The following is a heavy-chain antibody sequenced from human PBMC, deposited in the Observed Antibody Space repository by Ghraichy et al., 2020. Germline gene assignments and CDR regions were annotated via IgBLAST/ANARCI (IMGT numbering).Heavy chain of an antibody. V-gene: IGHV1-8*01. CDR2: MNPNSGNT. D-gene: IGHD6-13*01. CDR1: GYTFTSYD. Sequence: ASVKVSCKASGYTFTSYDINWVRQATGQGLEWMGWMNPNSGNTGYAQKFQGRVTMTRNTSISTAYMELSSLRSEDTAVYYCARGFIKQQLVLTYGYWGQGTLVTVSS. CDR3: ARGFIKQQLVLTYGY. J-gene: IGHJ4*02.